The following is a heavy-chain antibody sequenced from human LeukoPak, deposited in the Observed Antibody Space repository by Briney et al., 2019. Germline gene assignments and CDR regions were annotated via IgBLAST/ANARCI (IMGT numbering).Heavy chain of an antibody. V-gene: IGHV1-2*02. J-gene: IGHJ6*02. CDR2: INPNSGGT. CDR1: GYTFTGYY. Sequence: ASVKVSCKASGYTFTGYYMHWVRQAPGQGLGWMGWINPNSGGTNYAQKFQGRVTMTRDTSISTAYMELSRLRSDDTAVYYCARERIVVVSARRDYYGMDVWGQGTTVTVSS. D-gene: IGHD2-2*01. CDR3: ARERIVVVSARRDYYGMDV.